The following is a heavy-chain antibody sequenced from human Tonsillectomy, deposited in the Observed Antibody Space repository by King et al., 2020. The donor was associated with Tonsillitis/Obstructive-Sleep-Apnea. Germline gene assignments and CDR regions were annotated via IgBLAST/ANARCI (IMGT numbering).Heavy chain of an antibody. D-gene: IGHD1-7*01. CDR3: AKAGRLDSWNSLLSYYYYYYMDV. V-gene: IGHV3-9*01. CDR2: ITWNSGSI. J-gene: IGHJ6*03. CDR1: GFTFDDYA. Sequence: VQLVESGGGLVQPGRSLRLSCVASGFTFDDYAMHWVRQAPGKGLEWVSGITWNSGSIGYADSVKGRFTISRDNAKNSLYLQMNSLRAEDTALYYCAKAGRLDSWNSLLSYYYYYYMDVWGKGTTVTVSS.